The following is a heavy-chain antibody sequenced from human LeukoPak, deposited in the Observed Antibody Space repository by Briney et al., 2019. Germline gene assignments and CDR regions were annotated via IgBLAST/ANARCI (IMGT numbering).Heavy chain of an antibody. V-gene: IGHV1-18*04. CDR3: ARDKYYDSSGYYHGYFQH. CDR2: ISAYNGNT. CDR1: GYTFTRYD. J-gene: IGHJ1*01. Sequence: ASVKVSCKASGYTFTRYDMHWVRQAPGQGLEWMGWISAYNGNTNYAQKLQGRVTMTTDTSTSTAYMELRSLRSDDTAVYYCARDKYYDSSGYYHGYFQHWGQGTLVTVSS. D-gene: IGHD3-22*01.